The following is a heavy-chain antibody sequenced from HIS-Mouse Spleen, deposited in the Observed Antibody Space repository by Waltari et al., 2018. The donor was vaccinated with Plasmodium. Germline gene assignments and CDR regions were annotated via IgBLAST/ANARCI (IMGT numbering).Heavy chain of an antibody. D-gene: IGHD7-27*01. Sequence: QVQLVQSGAEVKKPGASVKVSCKASGYTFTGYFMHWVRQAPGQGLEWMGWINPNSGGKNYAQRFQGRVTMTRDTSISTAYMELSRLRSDDTAVYYCARDPKQLGSAFDIWGQGTMVTVSS. CDR2: INPNSGGK. J-gene: IGHJ3*02. CDR1: GYTFTGYF. CDR3: ARDPKQLGSAFDI. V-gene: IGHV1-2*02.